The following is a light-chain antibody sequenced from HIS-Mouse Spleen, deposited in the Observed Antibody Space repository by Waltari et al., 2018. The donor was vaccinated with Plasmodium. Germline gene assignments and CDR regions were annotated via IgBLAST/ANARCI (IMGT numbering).Light chain of an antibody. Sequence: QSVLTQPPSASGTPGQRVTISCSGSSSNIGSNYVYWYHQLTGTAPKLLIYRNNQRPSGVPDRFSVSKSGTSASLAISGLRSEDEADYYGAAWDDSLSGWVFGGGTKLTVL. CDR1: SSNIGSNY. CDR2: RNN. CDR3: AAWDDSLSGWV. J-gene: IGLJ3*02. V-gene: IGLV1-47*01.